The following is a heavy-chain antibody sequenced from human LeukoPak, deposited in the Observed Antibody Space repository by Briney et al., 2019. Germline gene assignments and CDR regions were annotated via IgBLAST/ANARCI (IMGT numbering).Heavy chain of an antibody. J-gene: IGHJ4*02. Sequence: GGSLRLSCAASGFTFSSYAMHWVRQAPGKGLEWVAVISYDGSNKYYADSVKGRFTISRDNSKNTLYLQMNSLRAEDTAVYYCGRDLSRSRPDCCGGGCYSVYWGQGTLVTVSS. CDR3: GRDLSRSRPDCCGGGCYSVY. CDR2: ISYDGSNK. V-gene: IGHV3-30*04. D-gene: IGHD2-15*01. CDR1: GFTFSSYA.